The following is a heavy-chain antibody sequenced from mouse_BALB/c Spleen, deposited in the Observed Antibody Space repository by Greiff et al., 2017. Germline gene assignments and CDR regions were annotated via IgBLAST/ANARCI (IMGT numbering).Heavy chain of an antibody. CDR3: ARDRYDEYYAMDY. V-gene: IGHV1S29*02. J-gene: IGHJ4*01. D-gene: IGHD2-14*01. CDR1: GYTFTDYN. CDR2: IYPYNGGT. Sequence: EVQLQQSGPELVKPGASVKISCKASGYTFTDYNMHWVKQSPGKSLEWIGYIYPYNGGTGYNQKFKSKATLTVDNSSSTAYMELRSLTAEDSAVYYCARDRYDEYYAMDYWGQGTSVTVSS.